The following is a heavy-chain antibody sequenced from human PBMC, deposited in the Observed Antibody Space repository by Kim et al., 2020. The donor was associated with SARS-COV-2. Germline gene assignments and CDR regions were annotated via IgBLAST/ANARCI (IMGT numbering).Heavy chain of an antibody. D-gene: IGHD1-26*01. CDR3: ARGGGGSYPEDAFDI. J-gene: IGHJ3*02. Sequence: SETLSLTCTVSGGSISSSSYYWGWIRQPPGKGLEWIGSIYYSGSTYYNPSLKSRVTISVDTSKNQFSLKLSSVTAADTAVYYCARGGGGSYPEDAFDIWGQGTMVTVSS. V-gene: IGHV4-39*07. CDR2: IYYSGST. CDR1: GGSISSSSYY.